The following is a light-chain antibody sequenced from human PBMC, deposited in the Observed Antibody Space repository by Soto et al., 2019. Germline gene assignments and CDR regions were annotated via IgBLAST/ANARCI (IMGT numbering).Light chain of an antibody. V-gene: IGKV3-15*01. CDR1: RSVSNR. J-gene: IGKJ4*01. CDR3: QQYYNWPVT. CDR2: GAS. Sequence: EILMTQSPATLSVSPGETVTFSCRASRSVSNRLAWYQHKPGQAPRLLISGASNGATGIPPKFSGSGSGTEFTLTVDSLQSDDIAVYYCQQYYNWPVTFGGGTRWIS.